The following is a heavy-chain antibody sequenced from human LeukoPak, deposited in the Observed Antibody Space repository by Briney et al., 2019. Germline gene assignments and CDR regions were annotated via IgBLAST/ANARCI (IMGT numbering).Heavy chain of an antibody. J-gene: IGHJ4*02. CDR1: GGTFSSHA. Sequence: ASVKVSCKASGGTFSSHAISWVRQAPGQGLEWMGGIIPIFGTANYAQKFQGRVTITADESTSTAYMELSSLRSEDTAVYYCARERVQRRYCSSTSCYPSDYWGQGTLDTVSS. V-gene: IGHV1-69*01. CDR3: ARERVQRRYCSSTSCYPSDY. CDR2: IIPIFGTA. D-gene: IGHD2-2*01.